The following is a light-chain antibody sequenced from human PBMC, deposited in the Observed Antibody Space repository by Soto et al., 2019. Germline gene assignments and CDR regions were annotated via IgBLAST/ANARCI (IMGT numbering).Light chain of an antibody. CDR1: QSVGSDY. J-gene: IGKJ2*01. Sequence: DIVLTQSQGTLSLSPGERATLSCRASQSVGSDYLAWYQQKPGQAPRLLIYGASSRATGIPDRFSGSGSGTDFTLTISRLEPEDSAVYYCQQYGSSPYTFGQGTKLEIK. CDR2: GAS. V-gene: IGKV3-20*01. CDR3: QQYGSSPYT.